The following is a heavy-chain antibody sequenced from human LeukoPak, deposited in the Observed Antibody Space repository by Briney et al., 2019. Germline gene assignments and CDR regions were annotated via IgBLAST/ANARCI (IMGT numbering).Heavy chain of an antibody. Sequence: PSETLSLTCTVSGGSISSSSAYWGWSRQPPGKRLEWIGSIYYSKDTYYNPSLKSRLTISADTSKNQSSLTLGSVSATDTAVYYCVSPRGFSYGYFDYWGQGTLVTVSS. CDR3: VSPRGFSYGYFDY. CDR2: IYYSKDT. J-gene: IGHJ4*02. V-gene: IGHV4-39*01. CDR1: GGSISSSSAY. D-gene: IGHD5-18*01.